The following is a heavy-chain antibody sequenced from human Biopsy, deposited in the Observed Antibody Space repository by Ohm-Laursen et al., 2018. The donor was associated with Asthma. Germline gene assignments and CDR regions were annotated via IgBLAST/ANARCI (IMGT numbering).Heavy chain of an antibody. D-gene: IGHD4-17*01. V-gene: IGHV3-20*01. J-gene: IGHJ3*02. CDR2: INWNGGST. CDR3: ARDRAVTGLNDAFDT. CDR1: GFTFDDYA. Sequence: GSLRLSCAASGFTFDDYAMSWVRQAPGKGLERVSGINWNGGSTGYADSVKGRFTISRDNAKNSLYLQMNSLRAEDTALYHCARDRAVTGLNDAFDTWGQGTMVTVSS.